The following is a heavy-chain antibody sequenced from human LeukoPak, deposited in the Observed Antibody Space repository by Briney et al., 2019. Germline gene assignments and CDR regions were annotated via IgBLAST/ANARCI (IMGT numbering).Heavy chain of an antibody. CDR3: AREYLTVTTSLDY. J-gene: IGHJ4*02. V-gene: IGHV3-21*01. Sequence: GGSLRLSCAASGFTFSSYSMNWVRRAPGKGLEWVSSISSSSSYLYYADSVKGRFTISRDNAKNSLYLQMNSLRAEDTAVYHCAREYLTVTTSLDYWGQGTLVTVSS. D-gene: IGHD4-17*01. CDR1: GFTFSSYS. CDR2: ISSSSSYL.